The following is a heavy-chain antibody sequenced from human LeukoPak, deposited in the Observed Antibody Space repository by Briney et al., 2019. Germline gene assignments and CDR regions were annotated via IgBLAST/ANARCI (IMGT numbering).Heavy chain of an antibody. J-gene: IGHJ6*02. CDR1: GGSFSGYY. V-gene: IGHV4-34*01. CDR2: INHSGST. Sequence: SETLSLTCAVYGGSFSGYYWSWIRQPPGKGLEWIGEINHSGSTNYNPSLKSRVTISVDTSKNQFSLKLSSVTAADTAVYYCARPSPRLYYGMDVWGQGTTVTVSS. CDR3: ARPSPRLYYGMDV.